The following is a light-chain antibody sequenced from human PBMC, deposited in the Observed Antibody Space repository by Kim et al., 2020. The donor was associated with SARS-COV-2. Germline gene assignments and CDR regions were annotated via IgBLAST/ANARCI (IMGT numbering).Light chain of an antibody. Sequence: ASVGDRVTITCRASQSISSWLAWYQQKPGKAPKLLIYDASSLESGVPSRFSGSESGTEFTLTISSLQPDDFATYYCQQYNSYSPTFGQGTKVDIK. CDR2: DAS. CDR1: QSISSW. J-gene: IGKJ1*01. V-gene: IGKV1-5*01. CDR3: QQYNSYSPT.